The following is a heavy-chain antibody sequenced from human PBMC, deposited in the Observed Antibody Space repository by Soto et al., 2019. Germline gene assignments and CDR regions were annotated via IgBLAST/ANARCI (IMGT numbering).Heavy chain of an antibody. Sequence: KPSETLSLTCTVSGGSISSYYWSWIRQPPGKGLEWIGYIYYSGSTNYNPSLKSRVTISVDTSKNQFSLKLSSVTAADTAVYYCARFPITMVRGVIPGFDYWGQGTLVTVS. V-gene: IGHV4-59*01. J-gene: IGHJ4*02. CDR3: ARFPITMVRGVIPGFDY. CDR2: IYYSGST. CDR1: GGSISSYY. D-gene: IGHD3-10*01.